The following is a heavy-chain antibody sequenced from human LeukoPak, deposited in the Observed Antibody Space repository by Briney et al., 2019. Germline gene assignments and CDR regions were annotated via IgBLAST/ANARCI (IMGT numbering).Heavy chain of an antibody. V-gene: IGHV3-21*01. D-gene: IGHD6-6*01. CDR2: ISSPSNHI. J-gene: IGHJ4*02. Sequence: GGSLRLSCAASGFTFSHYTMNWVRQAPGKGLEWVSSISSPSNHIYYADSVKGRFTISRHNAKNSLFLQMNSLRVEDTAVYYCARAEYSSRHAFDYWGQGTLVTVS. CDR1: GFTFSHYT. CDR3: ARAEYSSRHAFDY.